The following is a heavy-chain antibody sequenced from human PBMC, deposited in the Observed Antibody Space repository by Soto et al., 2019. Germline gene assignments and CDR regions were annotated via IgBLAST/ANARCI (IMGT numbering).Heavy chain of an antibody. Sequence: EVQLLESGGGLVQPGGALRVSCAAAGFTFSNHAMSWVRQAPGKGLECVSTISGSGGTIYYADSVKGRFTISRDDSKSALWLQMNSLRTEYTALYYCAKGSGNIRRYGMDVWGQGTTVTVSS. CDR1: GFTFSNHA. CDR3: AKGSGNIRRYGMDV. V-gene: IGHV3-23*01. J-gene: IGHJ6*02. CDR2: ISGSGGTI.